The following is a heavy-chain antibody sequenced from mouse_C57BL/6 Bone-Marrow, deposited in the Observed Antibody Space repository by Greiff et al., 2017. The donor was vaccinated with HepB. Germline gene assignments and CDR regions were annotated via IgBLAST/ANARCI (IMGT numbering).Heavy chain of an antibody. CDR3: ARYSPRRGFDY. J-gene: IGHJ2*01. V-gene: IGHV7-3*01. CDR2: IRNKANGYTT. Sequence: EVQLVESGGGLVQPGGSLSLSCAASGFTFTDYYMSWVRQPPGKALEWLGFIRNKANGYTTEYSASVKGRFTISRDNSQSILYLQMNALRAEDSATYYGARYSPRRGFDYWGQGTTLTVSS. CDR1: GFTFTDYY.